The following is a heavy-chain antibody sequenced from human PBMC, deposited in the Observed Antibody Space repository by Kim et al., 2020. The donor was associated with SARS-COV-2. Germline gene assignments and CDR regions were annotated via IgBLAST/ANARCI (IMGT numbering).Heavy chain of an antibody. J-gene: IGHJ5*02. V-gene: IGHV3-21*01. D-gene: IGHD3-22*01. Sequence: GGSLRLSCAASGFTFSSYSMNWVRQAPGKGLEWVSSISSSSSYIYYADSVKGRFTISRDNAKNSLYLQMNSLRAEDTAVYYCARGSSYYESRGWLDPWGQGTLVTVSS. CDR3: ARGSSYYESRGWLDP. CDR1: GFTFSSYS. CDR2: ISSSSSYI.